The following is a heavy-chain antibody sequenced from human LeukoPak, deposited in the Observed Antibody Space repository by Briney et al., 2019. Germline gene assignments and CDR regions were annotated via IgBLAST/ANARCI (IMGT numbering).Heavy chain of an antibody. D-gene: IGHD3-3*01. CDR1: GFTFSSYW. CDR2: IKQDGSEK. Sequence: PGGSLRLSCAASGFTFSSYWMSWVRQAPGKGLEWVANIKQDGSEKYYVDSVKGRFTISRDNAKNSLYLQMNSLRAEDTAVYYCARDRTDFWSGYHAFDIWGQGTMVTVSS. J-gene: IGHJ3*02. V-gene: IGHV3-7*01. CDR3: ARDRTDFWSGYHAFDI.